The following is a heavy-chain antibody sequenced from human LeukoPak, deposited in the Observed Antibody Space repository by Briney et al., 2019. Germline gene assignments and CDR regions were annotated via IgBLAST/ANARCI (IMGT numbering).Heavy chain of an antibody. J-gene: IGHJ4*02. CDR3: VRDNPRCCGVVPANIDDY. V-gene: IGHV3-48*01. Sequence: PGGSLRLSCAASGFTFSSYAMSWVRQAPGKGLEWISYISHDSGVIYYADSVRGRFTISRDNAKNSLYLQMHSLRAEDTAVYYCVRDNPRCCGVVPANIDDYWGQGTLVTVSS. CDR2: ISHDSGVI. D-gene: IGHD2-15*01. CDR1: GFTFSSYA.